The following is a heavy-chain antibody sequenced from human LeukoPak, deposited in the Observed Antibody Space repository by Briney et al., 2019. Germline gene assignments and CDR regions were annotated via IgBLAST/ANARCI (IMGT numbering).Heavy chain of an antibody. V-gene: IGHV3-30*04. CDR2: ISYDGSNK. D-gene: IGHD1/OR15-1a*01. CDR3: TADFDY. CDR1: GFTFSSYA. Sequence: PGGSLRLSCAASGFTFSSYAMHWVRQAPGKGLEWVAVISYDGSNKYYADSVKGRFTISRDNSKNTLYLQMNSLRAEDTAVYYGTADFDYWGQGTLVTVSS. J-gene: IGHJ4*02.